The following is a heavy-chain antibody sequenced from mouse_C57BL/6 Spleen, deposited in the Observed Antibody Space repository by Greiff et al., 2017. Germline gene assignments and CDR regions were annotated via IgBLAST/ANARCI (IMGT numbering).Heavy chain of an antibody. Sequence: QVQLQQPGAELVKPGASVKLSCTASGYTFTSYWMHWVKQRPGQGLEWIGMIHPNSGSTNYNEKFKSKATLTVDKSSSTAYMQLSSLTSEDSAVYYCARDYGSSVYYAMDYWGQGTSVTVSS. CDR2: IHPNSGST. J-gene: IGHJ4*01. CDR1: GYTFTSYW. D-gene: IGHD1-1*01. V-gene: IGHV1-64*01. CDR3: ARDYGSSVYYAMDY.